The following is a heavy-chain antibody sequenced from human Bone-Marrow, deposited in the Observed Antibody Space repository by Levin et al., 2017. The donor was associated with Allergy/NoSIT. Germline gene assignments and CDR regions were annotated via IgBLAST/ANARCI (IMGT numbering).Heavy chain of an antibody. D-gene: IGHD3-16*01. Sequence: SQTLSLTCSVSGVSVSSGGYYWAWIRLHPEKGLEWIGHIYYSGSTYYSPSLKSRVTMSIDTSRNRFSLKLTSVTAADTAVYYCARDVGTIGYFDPWGQGALVTVSS. CDR2: IYYSGST. CDR3: ARDVGTIGYFDP. J-gene: IGHJ5*02. V-gene: IGHV4-31*03. CDR1: GVSVSSGGYY.